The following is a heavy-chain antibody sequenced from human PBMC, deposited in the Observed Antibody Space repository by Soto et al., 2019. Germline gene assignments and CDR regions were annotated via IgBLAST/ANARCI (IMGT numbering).Heavy chain of an antibody. Sequence: QVQLVQSGAEVKKPGSSVKVSCKASGGTFSSYAISWVRQAPGQGLEWMGGIIPIFGTANYAQKFQGRVTITAAESTSTAYMELSSLRSEDTAVYYCARENVSSGYYYVGSDGTLGYLDLWGRGTLVTVSS. V-gene: IGHV1-69*01. D-gene: IGHD3-22*01. CDR2: IIPIFGTA. CDR1: GGTFSSYA. J-gene: IGHJ2*01. CDR3: ARENVSSGYYYVGSDGTLGYLDL.